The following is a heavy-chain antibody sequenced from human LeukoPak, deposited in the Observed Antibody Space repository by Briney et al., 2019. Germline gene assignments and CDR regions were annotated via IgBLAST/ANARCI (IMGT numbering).Heavy chain of an antibody. Sequence: ASVTVSCKASGYTFTGYYMHWVRQAPGQGLEWMGWINPNSGGTNYAQKFQGRVTMTRDTSISTAYMELSRLRSDDTAVYYCARGRDSSSWYALDYWGQGTLVTVSS. J-gene: IGHJ4*02. CDR2: INPNSGGT. V-gene: IGHV1-2*02. CDR3: ARGRDSSSWYALDY. D-gene: IGHD6-13*01. CDR1: GYTFTGYY.